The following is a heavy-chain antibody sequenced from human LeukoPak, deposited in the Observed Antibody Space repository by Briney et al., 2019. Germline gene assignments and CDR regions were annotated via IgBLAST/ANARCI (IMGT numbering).Heavy chain of an antibody. J-gene: IGHJ4*02. Sequence: GRSLRLSCAASGFTFSSYAMHWVRQAPGKGLEWVAVISYDGSNKYYADSVKGRFTISRDNSKNTLYLQMNSLRAEDTAVYYCARGDCSSTSRSPGYWGQGTLVTVSS. CDR2: ISYDGSNK. CDR3: ARGDCSSTSRSPGY. D-gene: IGHD2-2*01. V-gene: IGHV3-30-3*01. CDR1: GFTFSSYA.